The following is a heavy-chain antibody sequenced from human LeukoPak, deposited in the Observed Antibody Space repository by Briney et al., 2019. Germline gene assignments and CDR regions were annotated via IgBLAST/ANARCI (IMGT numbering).Heavy chain of an antibody. CDR1: GFTFSSYV. D-gene: IGHD5-18*01. V-gene: IGHV3-30*02. J-gene: IGHJ4*02. CDR3: AKGDLDTPFDY. CDR2: IWYDGSNK. Sequence: GGSLGLSCAASGFTFSSYVMHWVRQAPGKGLEWVAFIWYDGSNKYYADSVKGRFTISRDNSKNTLYLRMNSLRAEDTAVYYCAKGDLDTPFDYWGQGTLVTVSS.